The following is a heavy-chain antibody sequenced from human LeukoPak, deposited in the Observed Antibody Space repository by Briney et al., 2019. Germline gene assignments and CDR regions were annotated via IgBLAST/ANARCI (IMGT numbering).Heavy chain of an antibody. CDR1: GFTFDEYA. V-gene: IGHV3-23*01. J-gene: IGHJ4*02. D-gene: IGHD2-2*01. CDR2: ISGSGGST. Sequence: PGRSLRLSCVASGFTFDEYAMHWVRQAPGKGLEWVSAISGSGGSTYYADSVKGRFTISRDNSKNTLYLQMNSLRAEDTAVYYCAKVSCSGYQLLSYFDYWGQGTLVTVSS. CDR3: AKVSCSGYQLLSYFDY.